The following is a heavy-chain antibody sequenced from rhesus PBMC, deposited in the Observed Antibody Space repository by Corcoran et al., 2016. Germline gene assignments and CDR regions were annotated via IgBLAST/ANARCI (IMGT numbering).Heavy chain of an antibody. CDR2: IDWDDDK. Sequence: QVTLKESGPALVKPTQTLTLTCTFSGFSLSTSGMRVSWIRQPPGKALEWLARIDWDDDKYYSKSLKSRRTSSKDTSKNQVVLTMTNMDPVDTATYYCARGEGDYFDYWGQGVLVTVSS. V-gene: IGHV2S2*01. J-gene: IGHJ4*01. CDR1: GFSLSTSGMR. CDR3: ARGEGDYFDY.